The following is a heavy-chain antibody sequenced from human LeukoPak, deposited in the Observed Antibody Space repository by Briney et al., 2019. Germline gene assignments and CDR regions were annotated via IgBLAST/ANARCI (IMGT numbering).Heavy chain of an antibody. Sequence: ASVKVSCNASGYTFTSYDINWVRQATGEGLEWMGLVNPNSGNTGYAQKFQGRVTMTRNTSISTAYMELSSLRSEDTAVYYCARGSSDLWFGELLYHYWGQGTLVTVSS. CDR2: VNPNSGNT. CDR3: ARGSSDLWFGELLYHY. V-gene: IGHV1-8*01. CDR1: GYTFTSYD. J-gene: IGHJ4*02. D-gene: IGHD3-10*01.